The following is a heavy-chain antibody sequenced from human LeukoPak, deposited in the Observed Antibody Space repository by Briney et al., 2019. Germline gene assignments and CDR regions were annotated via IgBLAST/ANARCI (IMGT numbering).Heavy chain of an antibody. CDR1: GSTFSDYS. CDR2: ISPAGDST. V-gene: IGHV3-23*01. CDR3: ARRLVTAGITDFFDS. J-gene: IGHJ4*02. D-gene: IGHD2-2*01. Sequence: GGSLRLSCTASGSTFSDYSMSWVRQAPGAGLEWVSAISPAGDSTTDADSVKGRFTISRDNSKSTLYLQMNGLTAEDTALYYCARRLVTAGITDFFDSWGQGTLVSVSS.